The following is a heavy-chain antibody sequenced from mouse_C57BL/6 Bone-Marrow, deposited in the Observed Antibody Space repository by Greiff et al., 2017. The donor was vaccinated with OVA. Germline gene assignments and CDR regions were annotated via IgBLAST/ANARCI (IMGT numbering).Heavy chain of an antibody. J-gene: IGHJ4*01. CDR3: ARWDPGYYAMDY. Sequence: QVQLKQSGAELVRPGASVKLSCKASGYTFTDYYINWVKQRPGQGLEWIARIYPGSGNTYYNEKFKGQATLTAAKSSSTAYMQLSSLTSEDSAVFFWARWDPGYYAMDYWGQGTSVTVSS. CDR2: IYPGSGNT. CDR1: GYTFTDYY. D-gene: IGHD4-1*01. V-gene: IGHV1-76*01.